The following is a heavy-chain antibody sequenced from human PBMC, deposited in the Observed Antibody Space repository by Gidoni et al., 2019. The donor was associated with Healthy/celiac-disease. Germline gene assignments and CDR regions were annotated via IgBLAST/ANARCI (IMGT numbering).Heavy chain of an antibody. J-gene: IGHJ6*02. CDR3: ARESSSIAARPGDYYYGMDV. CDR2: INPNSGGT. Sequence: QVQLVQSGAEVKKPGASVKVSCKASGYTFTGYYMHWVRQAPGQGLEWMGWINPNSGGTNYAQKFQGWVTMTRDTSISTAYMELSRLRSDDTAVYYCARESSSIAARPGDYYYGMDVWGQGTTVTVSS. CDR1: GYTFTGYY. V-gene: IGHV1-2*04. D-gene: IGHD6-6*01.